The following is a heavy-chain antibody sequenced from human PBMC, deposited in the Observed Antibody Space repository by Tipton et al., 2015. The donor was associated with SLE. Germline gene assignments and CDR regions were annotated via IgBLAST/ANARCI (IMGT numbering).Heavy chain of an antibody. V-gene: IGHV3-49*04. J-gene: IGHJ4*02. CDR3: SRTPHSGTSRFDY. D-gene: IGHD1-26*01. CDR1: GFTFSSYW. CDR2: IRSKTYGATT. Sequence: SLRLSCIGSGFTFSSYWMTWVRQAPGKGLEWVSFIRSKTYGATTEYAASVKGRFTISRDDSKSVVYLQMNSLETEDTAVYYCSRTPHSGTSRFDYWGQGTLVTVSS.